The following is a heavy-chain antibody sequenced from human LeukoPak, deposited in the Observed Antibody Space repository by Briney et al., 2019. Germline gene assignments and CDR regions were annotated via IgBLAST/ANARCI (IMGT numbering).Heavy chain of an antibody. V-gene: IGHV4-59*08. D-gene: IGHD3-22*01. J-gene: IGHJ3*02. Sequence: SETLSLTCTVSGGSMSSYYWSWIRQPPGKGLEWIGYIYYSGSTNYNPSLKSRVTISVDTSKNQLSLTLSSVTAADTAVYYCARATYYYDSSGYWTLEFAFDIWGQGTMVTVSS. CDR3: ARATYYYDSSGYWTLEFAFDI. CDR1: GGSMSSYY. CDR2: IYYSGST.